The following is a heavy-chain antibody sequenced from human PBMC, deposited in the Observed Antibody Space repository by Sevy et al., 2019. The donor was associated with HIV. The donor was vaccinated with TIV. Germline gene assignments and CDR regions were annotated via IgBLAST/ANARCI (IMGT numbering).Heavy chain of an antibody. J-gene: IGHJ4*02. CDR2: INPNSGGT. CDR1: GYTFTGYY. CDR3: ARDWFGAPSDY. Sequence: ASVKVSCKASGYTFTGYYMHWVRPAPGQGLAWMGWINPNSGGTNYAQKFQGRVTMTRDTSISTAYMELSRLRSDDTAVYYCARDWFGAPSDYWGQGTLVTVSS. V-gene: IGHV1-2*02. D-gene: IGHD3-10*01.